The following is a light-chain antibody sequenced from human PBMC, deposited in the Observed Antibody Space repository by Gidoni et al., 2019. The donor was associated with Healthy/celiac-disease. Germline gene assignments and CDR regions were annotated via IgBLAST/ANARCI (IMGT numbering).Light chain of an antibody. CDR2: AAS. Sequence: DIQMTQSPSSLSASVGDRVTITCRASEDIHDYLAWIQQKPGTAPRSLMYAASTLQNGVPLKFSGSGSGTYFTLTITNLQPEDFATYYCQQYKSYPVTFGGGTKVEIK. J-gene: IGKJ4*01. CDR1: EDIHDY. V-gene: IGKV1-16*02. CDR3: QQYKSYPVT.